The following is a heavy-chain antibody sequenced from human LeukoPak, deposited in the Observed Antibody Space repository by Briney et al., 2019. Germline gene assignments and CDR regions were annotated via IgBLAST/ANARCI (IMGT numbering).Heavy chain of an antibody. J-gene: IGHJ4*02. CDR3: ARDPSYSENLDY. CDR1: GFTFSRYW. V-gene: IGHV3-74*01. CDR2: INSDGSST. Sequence: GGSLRLSCAASGFTFSRYWMHWVRQAPGKGLVWVSRINSDGSSTTYADSVKGRFTISRDNAKNTLYLQMNSLRAEDMAVYYCARDPSYSENLDYWGQGTLVTVSS. D-gene: IGHD1-26*01.